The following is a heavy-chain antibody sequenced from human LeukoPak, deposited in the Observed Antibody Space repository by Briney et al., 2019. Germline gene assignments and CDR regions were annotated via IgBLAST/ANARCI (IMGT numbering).Heavy chain of an antibody. CDR3: AKYSHNIAVAGTSPFDY. Sequence: GGSLRLSCAASGFTFSSYAMSWVRQAPGKGLEWVSAISGSGGSTYYADSVKGRFTISRDNSKNTLYLQMNSPRAEDTAVYYCAKYSHNIAVAGTSPFDYWGQGTLVTVSS. CDR2: ISGSGGST. D-gene: IGHD6-19*01. CDR1: GFTFSSYA. J-gene: IGHJ4*02. V-gene: IGHV3-23*01.